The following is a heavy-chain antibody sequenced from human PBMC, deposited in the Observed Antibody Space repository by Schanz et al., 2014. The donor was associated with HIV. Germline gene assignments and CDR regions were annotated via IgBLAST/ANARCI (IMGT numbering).Heavy chain of an antibody. V-gene: IGHV3-33*01. CDR3: ARDLHDYGDARTDY. J-gene: IGHJ4*02. CDR2: IWFDGSNK. D-gene: IGHD4-17*01. CDR1: GFTFSTYV. Sequence: QVQLVESGGGVVQPGRSLRLSCAASGFTFSTYVMHWVRQAPGKGLEWVAIIWFDGSNKYYADSVRGRFTISRDNSKNTLYLQMNSLRAEDTAVYYCARDLHDYGDARTDYWGQGILVTVSS.